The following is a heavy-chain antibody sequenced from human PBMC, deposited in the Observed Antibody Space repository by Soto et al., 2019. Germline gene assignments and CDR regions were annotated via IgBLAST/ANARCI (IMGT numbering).Heavy chain of an antibody. D-gene: IGHD1-26*01. J-gene: IGHJ4*02. CDR2: IYYSGST. CDR1: GGSISSYY. Sequence: SETLSLTCTVSGGSISSYYWSWIRQPPGKGLEWIGYIYYSGSTYYNPSLKSRVTISVDTSKNQFSLKLSSVTAADTAVYYCGRPSGSYLWYFDYWGQGTLVTVSS. CDR3: GRPSGSYLWYFDY. V-gene: IGHV4-59*04.